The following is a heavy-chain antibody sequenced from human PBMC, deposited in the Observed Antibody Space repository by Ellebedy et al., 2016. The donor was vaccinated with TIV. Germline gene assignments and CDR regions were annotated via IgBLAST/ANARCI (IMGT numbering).Heavy chain of an antibody. CDR2: MKQDGSEM. V-gene: IGHV3-7*03. CDR3: ARDPNSHGDSGYGDY. Sequence: PGGSLRLSCAASGFTFSTYWMSWVRQAPGKGLEWVANMKQDGSEMYYVDSVRGRFTISRDNAKNELYLQMNSLRAEDTAVYYCARDPNSHGDSGYGDYWGQGTLVTVSS. CDR1: GFTFSTYW. D-gene: IGHD5-12*01. J-gene: IGHJ4*02.